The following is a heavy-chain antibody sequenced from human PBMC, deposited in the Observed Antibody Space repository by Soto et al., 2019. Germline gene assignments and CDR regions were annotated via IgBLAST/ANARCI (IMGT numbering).Heavy chain of an antibody. Sequence: GASVKVSCKASGGTFSSYAISWVRQAPGQGLEWMGGIIPIFGTANYAQKFQGRVTITADKSTSTAYMELSSLRSEDTAVYYCARVGFWSGYYYNWFDPWSQGTLVTVSS. D-gene: IGHD3-3*01. CDR2: IIPIFGTA. CDR1: GGTFSSYA. CDR3: ARVGFWSGYYYNWFDP. J-gene: IGHJ5*02. V-gene: IGHV1-69*06.